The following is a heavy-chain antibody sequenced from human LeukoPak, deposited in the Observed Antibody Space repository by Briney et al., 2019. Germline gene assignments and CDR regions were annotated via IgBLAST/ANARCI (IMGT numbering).Heavy chain of an antibody. V-gene: IGHV4-59*08. Sequence: PSETLSLTCTVSGGSISSYYWSWIRQPPGKGLEWIGYIYYSGSTNYNPSLKSRVTISVDTTKNQFSLKLSSVTAADTAVYYCASPFSQHEAFDIWGQGTMVTVSS. J-gene: IGHJ3*02. CDR3: ASPFSQHEAFDI. CDR2: IYYSGST. D-gene: IGHD2/OR15-2a*01. CDR1: GGSISSYY.